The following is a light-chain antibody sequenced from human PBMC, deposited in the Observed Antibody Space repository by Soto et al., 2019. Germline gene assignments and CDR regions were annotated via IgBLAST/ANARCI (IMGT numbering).Light chain of an antibody. CDR1: KLGDKY. CDR3: QAWDSSTAHV. V-gene: IGLV3-1*01. CDR2: QDS. J-gene: IGLJ1*01. Sequence: SYGLTQPPSVSVSPGQTASITCSGDKLGDKYACWYQQKPGQSPVLVIYQDSKRPSGIPERFSGSNSGNTATLTISGTQAMDEADYYCQAWDSSTAHVFGTGTKLTVL.